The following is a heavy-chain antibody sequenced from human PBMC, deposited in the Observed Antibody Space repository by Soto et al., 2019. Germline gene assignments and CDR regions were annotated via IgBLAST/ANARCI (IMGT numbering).Heavy chain of an antibody. CDR3: ARVAGDTTDY. V-gene: IGHV1-46*01. Sequence: GASVKVSCKASGYTFTSYYMHWVRQAPGQGLEWMGIINPSGGSTSYAQKFQGRVTMTTDTSTSTAYMELRSLRSDDTAVYYCARVAGDTTDYWGQGPLVTV. J-gene: IGHJ4*02. D-gene: IGHD6-25*01. CDR1: GYTFTSYY. CDR2: INPSGGST.